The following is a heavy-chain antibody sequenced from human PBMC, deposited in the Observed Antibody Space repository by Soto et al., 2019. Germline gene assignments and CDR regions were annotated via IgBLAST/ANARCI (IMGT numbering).Heavy chain of an antibody. Sequence: PSETLSLTCTVSGGSISSSSYYWNWIRQPPGKGLEWIGSVYYSGTTYYNPSLKRRVTISVDTYNQFSLKLSSVTAADTAFYYCARRPMVGPLAENDFDIWGQGTMVTVS. D-gene: IGHD3-10*01. CDR1: GGSISSSSYY. CDR3: ARRPMVGPLAENDFDI. J-gene: IGHJ3*02. CDR2: VYYSGTT. V-gene: IGHV4-39*01.